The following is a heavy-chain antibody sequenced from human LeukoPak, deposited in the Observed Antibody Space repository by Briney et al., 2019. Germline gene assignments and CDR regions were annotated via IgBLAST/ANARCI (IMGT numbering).Heavy chain of an antibody. CDR1: GGTFSSYA. CDR2: IIPIFGTA. V-gene: IGHV1-69*06. CDR3: ARASNDYSDYQYFQH. D-gene: IGHD4-11*01. Sequence: GASVKVSCKASGGTFSSYAISWVRQAPGQGLEWMGGIIPIFGTANYAQKFQGRVTITADKSTSTAYMELSSLRSEDTAVYYCARASNDYSDYQYFQHWGQGTLVTVSS. J-gene: IGHJ1*01.